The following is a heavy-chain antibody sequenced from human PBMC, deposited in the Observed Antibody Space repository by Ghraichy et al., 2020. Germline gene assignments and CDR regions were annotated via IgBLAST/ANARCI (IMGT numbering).Heavy chain of an antibody. V-gene: IGHV4-39*01. CDR3: ARRPPLLAYCGGDCSGYYYYGRDV. CDR2: IYYSGSN. D-gene: IGHD2-21*02. CDR1: GGSISSSSYY. J-gene: IGHJ6*02. Sequence: SETLSLTCTVSGGSISSSSYYWGWIRQPPGKGLEWIGSIYYSGSNYYNPSLKSRVTISVDTSKNQFSLKLSFVTAAETAVYYCARRPPLLAYCGGDCSGYYYYGRDVWGQGTTVTVSS.